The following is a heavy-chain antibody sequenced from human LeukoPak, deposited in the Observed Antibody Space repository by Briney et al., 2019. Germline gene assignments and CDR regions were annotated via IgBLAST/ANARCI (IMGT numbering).Heavy chain of an antibody. V-gene: IGHV4-59*01. CDR3: ARDGVYGSGSYWFDP. CDR2: IYYSGST. D-gene: IGHD3-10*01. CDR1: GGSISSYY. J-gene: IGHJ5*02. Sequence: SETLSLTCTVSGGSISSYYWSWIRQPPGKGLEWIGYIYYSGSTNYNPSLKSRVTISVDTSKNQFSLKLSSVTAADTAVYYCARDGVYGSGSYWFDPWGQGTLVTVSS.